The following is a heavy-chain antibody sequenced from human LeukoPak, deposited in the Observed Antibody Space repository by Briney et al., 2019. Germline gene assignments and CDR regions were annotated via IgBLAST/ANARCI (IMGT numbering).Heavy chain of an antibody. D-gene: IGHD3-22*01. Sequence: SQTLSLTCAVSGGSISSGGYSWSWIRQPPGTGLEWIGYIYHSGSTYYNPSLKSRVTISVDRSKNQFSLKLSSVTAADTAVYYCARGYDSSTPAFDIWGQGTMVTVSS. CDR3: ARGYDSSTPAFDI. CDR1: GGSISSGGYS. CDR2: IYHSGST. J-gene: IGHJ3*02. V-gene: IGHV4-30-2*01.